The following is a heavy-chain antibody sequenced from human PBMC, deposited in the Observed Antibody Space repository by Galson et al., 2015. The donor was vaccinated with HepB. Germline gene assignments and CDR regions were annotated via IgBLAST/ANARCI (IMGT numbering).Heavy chain of an antibody. CDR2: ISGGGHNT. J-gene: IGHJ4*02. CDR1: GFTFSSYS. Sequence: SLRLSCAASGFTFSSYSMNWVHQAPGKGLEWVSSISGGGHNTYYADAVRGRFTISRDNSNNTVYLQMNSLRGEDTAMYYCAKDPYFDFYSEKSTTFDYWGRRTLVTVSS. D-gene: IGHD3-3*01. V-gene: IGHV3-23*01. CDR3: AKDPYFDFYSEKSTTFDY.